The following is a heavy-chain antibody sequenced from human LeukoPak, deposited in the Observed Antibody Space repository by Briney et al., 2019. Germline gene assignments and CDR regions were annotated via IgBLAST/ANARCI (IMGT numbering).Heavy chain of an antibody. CDR2: IWYDGSNK. CDR3: ARGGRDSIAGAERYYYYYGMDV. CDR1: GFTFSSYG. D-gene: IGHD3-22*01. Sequence: GGSLRLSCAASGFTFSSYGMHWVRQAPGKGLEWVAVIWYDGSNKYYADSVKGRFTISRDNSKNTLYLQMDSLRAEDTAVYYCARGGRDSIAGAERYYYYYGMDVWGQGTTATVSS. V-gene: IGHV3-30*19. J-gene: IGHJ6*02.